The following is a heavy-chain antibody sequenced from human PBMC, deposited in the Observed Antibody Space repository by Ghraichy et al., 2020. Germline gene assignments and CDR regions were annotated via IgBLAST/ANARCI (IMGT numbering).Heavy chain of an antibody. Sequence: SETLSLTCAVSGYSISSGYYWGWIRQPPGKGLEWIGSIYHSGSTYYNPSLKSRVTISVDTSKNQFSLKLSSVTAADTAVYYCARDGGYCSSTSCYAIDYWGQGTLVTVSS. D-gene: IGHD2-2*01. V-gene: IGHV4-38-2*02. CDR2: IYHSGST. J-gene: IGHJ4*02. CDR3: ARDGGYCSSTSCYAIDY. CDR1: GYSISSGYY.